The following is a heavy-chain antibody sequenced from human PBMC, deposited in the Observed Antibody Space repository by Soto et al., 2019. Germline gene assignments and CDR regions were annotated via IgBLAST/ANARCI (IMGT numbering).Heavy chain of an antibody. Sequence: QVQLQESGPGLVKPSGTLSLVCAVSGGSITSDTWCTWVRQPPGKGLEWIGEVHIGMGTNYTASRGSRVTISLAKSHKQFSLKLTSATAADTAVYYCAPRMRKPVWGQGTLVTVSS. CDR2: VHIGMGT. V-gene: IGHV4-4*02. CDR3: APRMRKPV. CDR1: GGSITSDTW. J-gene: IGHJ4*02.